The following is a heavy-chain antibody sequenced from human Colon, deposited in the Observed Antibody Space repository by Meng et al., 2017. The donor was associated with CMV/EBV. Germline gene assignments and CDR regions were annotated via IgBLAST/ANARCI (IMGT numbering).Heavy chain of an antibody. D-gene: IGHD3-10*01. CDR2: IYYSGST. CDR3: ARDQRMVRGLDY. V-gene: IGHV4-59*01. Sequence: GSLRLSCTVSGGSISSYYWSWIRQPPGKGLEWIGYIYYSGSTNYNPSLKSRVTISVDTSKNQFSPKLSSVTAADTAVYYCARDQRMVRGLDYWGQGTLVTVSS. J-gene: IGHJ4*02. CDR1: GGSISSYY.